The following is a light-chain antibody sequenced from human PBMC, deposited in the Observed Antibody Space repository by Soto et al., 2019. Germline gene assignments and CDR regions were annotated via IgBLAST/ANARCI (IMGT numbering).Light chain of an antibody. V-gene: IGKV1-5*03. CDR2: KAS. J-gene: IGKJ1*01. CDR3: QQYNSYPLT. CDR1: HSISSW. Sequence: DIQMTQSPSTLSASVGDRVTITCRASHSISSWLAWYQQKPGKAPKLLIYKASSLESGVPSRFSGSGSGTEFTLTISSLQPDDFATYYCQQYNSYPLTFGQGTKVEIK.